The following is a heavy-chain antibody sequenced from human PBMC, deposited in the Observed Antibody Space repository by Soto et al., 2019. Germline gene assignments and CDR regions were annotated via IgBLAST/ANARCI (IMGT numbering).Heavy chain of an antibody. Sequence: QLHLVQSGAVVKKPGASVTVSCSASGYPVTAYYMHWVRQAPGRGLEWMGGINPATGAAKYTQTFQGGVPLTRDTSTSTVFMELSGLPSEDTAVFYCARGGGVGVAGSAAFDMWGQGTLVTVSS. CDR2: INPATGAA. V-gene: IGHV1-2*02. CDR1: GYPVTAYY. CDR3: ARGGGVGVAGSAAFDM. J-gene: IGHJ3*02. D-gene: IGHD3-3*01.